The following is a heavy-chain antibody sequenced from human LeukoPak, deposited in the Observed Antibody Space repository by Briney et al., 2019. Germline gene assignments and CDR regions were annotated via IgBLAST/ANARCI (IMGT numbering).Heavy chain of an antibody. J-gene: IGHJ4*02. CDR2: ISAYNGNT. V-gene: IGHV1-18*01. D-gene: IGHD2-15*01. CDR1: GYTFTSYG. Sequence: ASVKVSCKASGYTFTSYGISWVRQAPGQGLEWMGWISAYNGNTNYAQKLQGRVTMTRDTSISTAYMELSRLRSDDTAVYYCARGGYCSGGSCYSDGVFDYWGQGTLVTVSS. CDR3: ARGGYCSGGSCYSDGVFDY.